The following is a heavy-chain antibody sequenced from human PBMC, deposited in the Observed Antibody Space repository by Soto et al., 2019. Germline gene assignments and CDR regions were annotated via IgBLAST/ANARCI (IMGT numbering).Heavy chain of an antibody. Sequence: AGGSLRLSCAASGFMFSSYSMNWVRQAPGKGLEWVSFISSSSSYIHYADSVKGRFTISRDNAKNSLYLQMNSLRDEDTALYYCARGMSVYGAAPRTCDIWGQGTMVTVSS. J-gene: IGHJ3*02. CDR2: ISSSSSYI. V-gene: IGHV3-21*01. CDR1: GFMFSSYS. D-gene: IGHD3-10*01. CDR3: ARGMSVYGAAPRTCDI.